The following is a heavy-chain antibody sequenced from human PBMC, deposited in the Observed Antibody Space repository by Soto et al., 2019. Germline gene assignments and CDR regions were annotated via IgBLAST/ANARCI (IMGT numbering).Heavy chain of an antibody. CDR2: IIPIFGTA. V-gene: IGHV1-69*13. D-gene: IGHD3-22*01. Sequence: ASVKVSCKASGGTFSSYAISWVRQAPGQGLEWMGGIIPIFGTANYAQKFQGRVTITADESTSTAYMELSSLRSEDTAVYYCARADYYYSSGYFSLCCWGQGXRVTVDS. CDR1: GGTFSSYA. J-gene: IGHJ4*02. CDR3: ARADYYYSSGYFSLCC.